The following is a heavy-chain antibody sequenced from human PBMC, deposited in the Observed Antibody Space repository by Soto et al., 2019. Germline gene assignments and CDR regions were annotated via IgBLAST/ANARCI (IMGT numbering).Heavy chain of an antibody. V-gene: IGHV1-69*13. J-gene: IGHJ1*01. CDR2: IIPIFGTA. D-gene: IGHD3-22*01. Sequence: SVKVSCKASGGTFSSYAISWVRQAPGQGLEWMGGIIPIFGTANYAQKFQGRVTITADESTSTAYMELSSLRSEDTAVYYCARGSMDYYDSSGYYYPGYFQHWGQGTLVTV. CDR1: GGTFSSYA. CDR3: ARGSMDYYDSSGYYYPGYFQH.